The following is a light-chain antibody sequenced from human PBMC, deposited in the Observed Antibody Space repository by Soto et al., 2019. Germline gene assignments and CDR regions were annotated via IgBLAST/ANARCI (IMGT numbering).Light chain of an antibody. J-gene: IGLJ2*01. Sequence: QAVVTQPASVSGSPGQSITISCTGTSSDVGGYNYVSWYQQHPGTAPKLMIYDVSNRPSGVSNRFSGSKSGNTASLTISGLQAEDEADYYCSSYTSSSVVFGGGTKVTVL. CDR2: DVS. V-gene: IGLV2-14*01. CDR3: SSYTSSSVV. CDR1: SSDVGGYNY.